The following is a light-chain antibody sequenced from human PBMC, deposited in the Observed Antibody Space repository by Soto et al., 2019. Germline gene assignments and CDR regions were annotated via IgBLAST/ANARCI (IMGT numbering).Light chain of an antibody. J-gene: IGKJ1*01. CDR3: QQYGYSPWT. V-gene: IGKV3-20*01. CDR2: GAS. CDR1: ESVNSAY. Sequence: EIVLTQSPVTLSLSPGERATLSCRASESVNSAYLAWYQHRPAQPPRLLIYGASSRATGVPDRFSGSGSGTEFTLTITRLEPADFALYYCQQYGYSPWTFGLGTKVDIK.